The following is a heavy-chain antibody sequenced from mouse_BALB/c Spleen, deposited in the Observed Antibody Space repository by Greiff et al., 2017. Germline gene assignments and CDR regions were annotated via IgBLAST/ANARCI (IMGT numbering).Heavy chain of an antibody. Sequence: EVQLQQSGPELVKPGASVKISCKASGYSFTGYYMHWVKQSHVKSLEWIGRINPYNGATSYNQNFKDKASLTVDKSSSTAYMELHSLTSEDSAVYYCARGGDYDYDRAWFAYWGQGTLVTVSA. CDR2: INPYNGAT. D-gene: IGHD2-4*01. V-gene: IGHV1-31*01. J-gene: IGHJ3*01. CDR1: GYSFTGYY. CDR3: ARGGDYDYDRAWFAY.